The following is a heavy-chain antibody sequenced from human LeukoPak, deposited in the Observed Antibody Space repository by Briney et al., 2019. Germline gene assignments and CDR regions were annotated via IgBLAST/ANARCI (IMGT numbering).Heavy chain of an antibody. CDR3: ARDHLVVVPTATGDYYYYYMDV. Sequence: GGSLRLSCAASGFTFSIYWMSWVRQAPGKGLEWVANIKEDGNEKYYVDSVKGRFTISRDNAKNLLYLQMNSLRAEDMAVYYCARDHLVVVPTATGDYYYYYMDVWGKGTTVTVSS. D-gene: IGHD2-2*01. J-gene: IGHJ6*03. CDR2: IKEDGNEK. V-gene: IGHV3-7*01. CDR1: GFTFSIYW.